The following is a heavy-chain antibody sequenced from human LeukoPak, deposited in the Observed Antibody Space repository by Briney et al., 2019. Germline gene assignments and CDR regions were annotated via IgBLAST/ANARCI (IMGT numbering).Heavy chain of an antibody. CDR3: ARDTLYSSSWYYFDY. CDR2: IYSGGST. V-gene: IGHV3-66*01. D-gene: IGHD6-13*01. CDR1: GFTVSSTY. J-gene: IGHJ4*02. Sequence: GGSLRLSCAASGFTVSSTYMSWVRQAPGKGLEWVSVIYSGGSTYYADSGKGRFTISRDNSKNTLYLQMNSLRAEDTAVYYCARDTLYSSSWYYFDYWGQGTLVTVSS.